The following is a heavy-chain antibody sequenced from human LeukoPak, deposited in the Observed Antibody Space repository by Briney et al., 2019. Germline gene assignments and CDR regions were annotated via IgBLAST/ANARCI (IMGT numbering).Heavy chain of an antibody. Sequence: GGSLRLSCAASGFTFSSYAMSWVRQAPGKGLEWVSAITGDGDTTYYADSVRGRFTISRDNSKNTVYLQLSSLRAEDTAVYYCAKRGAGGKLFDYWGQGTLVTVSS. D-gene: IGHD1-7*01. CDR2: ITGDGDTT. V-gene: IGHV3-23*01. CDR3: AKRGAGGKLFDY. CDR1: GFTFSSYA. J-gene: IGHJ4*02.